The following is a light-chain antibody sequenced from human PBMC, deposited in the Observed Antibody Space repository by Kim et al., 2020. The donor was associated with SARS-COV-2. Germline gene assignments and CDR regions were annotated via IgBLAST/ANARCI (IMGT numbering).Light chain of an antibody. V-gene: IGKV3-15*01. Sequence: VMTQSPATLSVSPGERVTLSCRASESIRSDLAWYHYKPGQAPRLLIHSASIRDVGIPARFSGSGSGTDFTLSIDNLQSEDFALYYCQQYNSWPTFGQGTKVDIK. J-gene: IGKJ1*01. CDR1: ESIRSD. CDR3: QQYNSWPT. CDR2: SAS.